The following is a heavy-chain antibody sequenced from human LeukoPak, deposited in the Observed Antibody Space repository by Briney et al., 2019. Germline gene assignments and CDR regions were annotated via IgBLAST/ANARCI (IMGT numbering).Heavy chain of an antibody. CDR2: ISSSGSTI. Sequence: GGSLRLSCAASGFTFSDYYMSWIRQAPGKGLEWVSYISSSGSTIYYADSVKGRFTISKDNAKNSLYLQMNSLRAEDTAVYYCARDPVPVDIVVVPAAYHYMDVWGKGTTVTVSS. J-gene: IGHJ6*03. CDR3: ARDPVPVDIVVVPAAYHYMDV. CDR1: GFTFSDYY. V-gene: IGHV3-11*04. D-gene: IGHD2-2*01.